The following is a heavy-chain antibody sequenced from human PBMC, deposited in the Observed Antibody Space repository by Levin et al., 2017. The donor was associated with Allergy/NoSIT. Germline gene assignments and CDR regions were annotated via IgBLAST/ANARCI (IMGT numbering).Heavy chain of an antibody. CDR2: ISAYNGNT. J-gene: IGHJ4*02. V-gene: IGHV1-18*01. CDR1: GYTFTSYG. CDR3: ARDRRDYGSGSQTTPDY. D-gene: IGHD3-10*01. Sequence: GESLKISCKASGYTFTSYGISWVRQAPGQGLEWMGWISAYNGNTNYAQKLQGRVTMTTDTSTSTAYMELRSLRSDDTAVYYCARDRRDYGSGSQTTPDYWGQGTLVTVSS.